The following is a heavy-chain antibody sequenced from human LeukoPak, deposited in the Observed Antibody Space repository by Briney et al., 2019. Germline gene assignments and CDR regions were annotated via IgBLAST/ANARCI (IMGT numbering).Heavy chain of an antibody. Sequence: ASVTVSCKASGYTFTGYYMHWVRQAPGQGLEWMGWINPNRGGTNYAQKFQGRVTMTRDTSISTAYMELSRLRSDDTAVCYCARERKRPYYMDVWGKGTTVTVSS. CDR3: ARERKRPYYMDV. CDR2: INPNRGGT. CDR1: GYTFTGYY. D-gene: IGHD5-24*01. J-gene: IGHJ6*03. V-gene: IGHV1-2*02.